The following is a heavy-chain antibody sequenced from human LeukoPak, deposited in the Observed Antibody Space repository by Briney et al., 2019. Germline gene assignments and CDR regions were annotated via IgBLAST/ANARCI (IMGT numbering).Heavy chain of an antibody. V-gene: IGHV3-9*01. Sequence: GGSLRLSCAASGFIFDDYAMHWVRQAPGKGLEWVSGISWNSGSIGYADSVKGRFTISRDNAKNSLYLQMNSLRAEDTALYYCAKDGNWGQGTLVTVSP. J-gene: IGHJ4*02. CDR3: AKDGN. CDR1: GFIFDDYA. CDR2: ISWNSGSI.